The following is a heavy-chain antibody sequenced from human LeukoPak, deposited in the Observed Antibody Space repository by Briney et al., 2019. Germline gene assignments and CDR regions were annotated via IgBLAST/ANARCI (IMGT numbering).Heavy chain of an antibody. CDR2: IYHSGST. J-gene: IGHJ4*02. CDR1: GGSISSGGYS. Sequence: SETLSLTCAASGGSISSGGYSWSWIRQPPGKGLEWIGYIYHSGSTYYNPSLKSRVTISVDRSKNQFSLKLSSVTAADTAVYYCARMWVTSGDYPYFDYWGQGTLVTVSS. D-gene: IGHD2-21*02. CDR3: ARMWVTSGDYPYFDY. V-gene: IGHV4-30-2*01.